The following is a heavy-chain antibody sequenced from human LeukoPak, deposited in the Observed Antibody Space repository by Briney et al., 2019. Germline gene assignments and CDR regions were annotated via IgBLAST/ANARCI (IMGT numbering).Heavy chain of an antibody. Sequence: GGSLRLSCAVSGFTFSSYSMNWVRQAPGKGLEWVSSISSSSSYIYYADSVKGRFTISRDNAKNSLYLQMNSLRAEDTAVYYCTRDYGSGSPYNGPPAYWGQGTLVTVSS. J-gene: IGHJ4*02. CDR1: GFTFSSYS. CDR2: ISSSSSYI. D-gene: IGHD3-10*01. CDR3: TRDYGSGSPYNGPPAY. V-gene: IGHV3-21*01.